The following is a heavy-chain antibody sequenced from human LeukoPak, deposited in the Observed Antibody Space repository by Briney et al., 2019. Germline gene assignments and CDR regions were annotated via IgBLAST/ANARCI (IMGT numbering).Heavy chain of an antibody. V-gene: IGHV3-48*01. CDR2: ISSSGSTI. CDR1: GFTFSSYA. CDR3: VRDGVGAPPFDY. J-gene: IGHJ4*02. D-gene: IGHD1-26*01. Sequence: GGSLRLSCAASGFTFSSYAMSWVRQAPGKGLEWVSYISSSGSTIYYADSVKGRFTISRDNSKNTLYLQMNSLRADDTAVYYCVRDGVGAPPFDYWGQGILVTVSS.